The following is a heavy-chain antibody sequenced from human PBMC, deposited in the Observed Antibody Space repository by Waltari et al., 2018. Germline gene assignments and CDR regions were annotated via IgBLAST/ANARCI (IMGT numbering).Heavy chain of an antibody. CDR3: ARGTEQQLVTSEFDP. CDR2: IIPLFGIE. J-gene: IGHJ5*02. CDR1: GGTFSSYA. Sequence: QVQLVQSGAELKKPGSSVKVSCKASGGTFSSYAINWVRQAPGQGLEWVGGIIPLFGIEEFAHKFQGRVTITADESTSTAYMELSSLTSEDTAVYYCARGTEQQLVTSEFDPWGQGTLVSVSP. V-gene: IGHV1-69*01. D-gene: IGHD6-13*01.